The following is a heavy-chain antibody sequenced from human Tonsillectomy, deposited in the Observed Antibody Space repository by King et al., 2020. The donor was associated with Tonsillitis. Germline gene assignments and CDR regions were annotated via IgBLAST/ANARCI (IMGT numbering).Heavy chain of an antibody. CDR2: ISGSGGST. Sequence: VQLVESGGGLIQPGGSLRVSCAASGFTFSSYAMNWVRQAPGKGLEWVSGISGSGGSTYYADSVEGRFAISRDNSKNTLYLQMNSLRAEDTAVYYCAKDRDFWSPHGMDVWGQGTTVTVSS. V-gene: IGHV3-23*04. J-gene: IGHJ6*02. CDR1: GFTFSSYA. D-gene: IGHD3-3*01. CDR3: AKDRDFWSPHGMDV.